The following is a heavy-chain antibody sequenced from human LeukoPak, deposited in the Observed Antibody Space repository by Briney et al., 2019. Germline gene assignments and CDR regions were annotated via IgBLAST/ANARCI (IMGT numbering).Heavy chain of an antibody. CDR3: ARVRSARSYYGMDV. D-gene: IGHD1-14*01. J-gene: IGHJ6*02. Sequence: GGSLRLSCAASGFTFSSYGMHWVRQAPGKGLEWVAVIWYDGSNKYYADSVKGRFTISRDNSKNTLYLQMNSLRAEDTAVYYCARVRSARSYYGMDVWGQGTTVTVSS. V-gene: IGHV3-33*01. CDR1: GFTFSSYG. CDR2: IWYDGSNK.